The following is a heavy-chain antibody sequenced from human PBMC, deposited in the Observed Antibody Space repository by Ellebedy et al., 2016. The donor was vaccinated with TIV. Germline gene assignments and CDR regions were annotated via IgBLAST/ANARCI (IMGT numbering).Heavy chain of an antibody. CDR2: INPNSGGT. CDR3: ARDWCSGGSCYDWFDP. Sequence: ASVKVSCKASGYTFTGYYMHWVRQAPGQGFEWMGWINPNSGGTNYAQKFQGRVTMTRDTSISTAYMELSRLRSEDTAVYYCARDWCSGGSCYDWFDPWGQGTLVTVSS. CDR1: GYTFTGYY. V-gene: IGHV1-2*02. J-gene: IGHJ5*02. D-gene: IGHD2-15*01.